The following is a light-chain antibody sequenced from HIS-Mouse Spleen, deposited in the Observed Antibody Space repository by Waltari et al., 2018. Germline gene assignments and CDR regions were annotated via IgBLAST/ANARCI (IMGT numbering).Light chain of an antibody. V-gene: IGKV3-20*01. CDR1: QSVSSSY. CDR2: GAS. J-gene: IGKJ1*01. CDR3: QQYGSSPPWP. Sequence: IVLTHSPGTLSLSPGARATLPRRASQSVSSSYLAWYQQKPGQGPRLLIYGASSKATGIPDRFSGSGSGTDFTLTISRLEPEDFAVYYCQQYGSSPPWPFGQGTKVEIK.